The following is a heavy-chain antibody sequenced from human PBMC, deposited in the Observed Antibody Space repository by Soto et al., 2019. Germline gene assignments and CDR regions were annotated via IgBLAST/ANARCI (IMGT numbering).Heavy chain of an antibody. J-gene: IGHJ5*02. CDR3: ARVTTYSSGWYSWFDP. Sequence: PWESLKISCKGSGYSFTSYWIGWVRQMPGKGLEWMGIIYPGDSDTRYSPSFQGQVTISADKSISTAYLQWSSLKASDTAMYYCARVTTYSSGWYSWFDPWGQGTLVTVSS. CDR1: GYSFTSYW. CDR2: IYPGDSDT. D-gene: IGHD6-19*01. V-gene: IGHV5-51*01.